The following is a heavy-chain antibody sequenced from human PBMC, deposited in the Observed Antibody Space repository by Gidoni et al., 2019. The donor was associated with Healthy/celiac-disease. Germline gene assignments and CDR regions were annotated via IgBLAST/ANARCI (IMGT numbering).Heavy chain of an antibody. Sequence: QVQLQESGPGLVKPSGTLSLTCAVSGGPISSSNWCSWVRKPPGKGLEWIGEIYHSGGTNYNPSLKSRVTISVDKSKNQFSLKLSSVAAADTAVYYCARDRAMNGSFDYWGQGTLVTVSS. CDR3: ARDRAMNGSFDY. D-gene: IGHD2-2*01. V-gene: IGHV4-4*02. CDR1: GGPISSSNW. J-gene: IGHJ4*02. CDR2: IYHSGGT.